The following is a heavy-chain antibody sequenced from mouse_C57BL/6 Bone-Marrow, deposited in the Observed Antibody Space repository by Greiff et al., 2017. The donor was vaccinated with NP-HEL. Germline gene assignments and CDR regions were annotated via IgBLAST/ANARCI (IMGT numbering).Heavy chain of an antibody. V-gene: IGHV5-9-1*02. CDR3: TRGSHYYGSSSFWFAY. D-gene: IGHD1-1*01. CDR1: GFTFSSYA. CDR2: ISSGGDYI. Sequence: DVKLVESGEGLVKPGGSLKLSCAASGFTFSSYAMSWVRQTPEKRLEWVAYISSGGDYIYYADTVKGRFTISRDNARNTLYLQMSSLKSEDTAMYYCTRGSHYYGSSSFWFAYWGQGTLVTVSA. J-gene: IGHJ3*01.